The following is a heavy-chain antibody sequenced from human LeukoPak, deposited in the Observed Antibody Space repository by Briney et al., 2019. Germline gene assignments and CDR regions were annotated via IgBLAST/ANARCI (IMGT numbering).Heavy chain of an antibody. CDR1: GGTFSSYA. J-gene: IGHJ4*02. V-gene: IGHV1-69*04. D-gene: IGHD4-17*01. Sequence: SVKVSCKASGGTFSSYAISWVRQAPGQGLEWMGRTIPILGIANYAQKFQGRVTITADKSTSTAYMELSSLRSEDTAVYYCAEGHYGDYLLGYWGQGTLVTVSS. CDR3: AEGHYGDYLLGY. CDR2: TIPILGIA.